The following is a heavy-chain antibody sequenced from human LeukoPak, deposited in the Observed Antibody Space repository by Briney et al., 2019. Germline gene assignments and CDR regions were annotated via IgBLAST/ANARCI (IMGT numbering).Heavy chain of an antibody. CDR3: TRAHTYYDVLTGYQYYMDV. J-gene: IGHJ6*03. CDR1: GDSIRSHS. D-gene: IGHD3-9*01. CDR2: IHYSGNT. V-gene: IGHV4-59*11. Sequence: TSETLSLTCNVSGDSIRSHSWSWIRQPPGKGLDWIGYIHYSGNTRYNSSLKSRVLVSVDTSKNTLSLRLNSVSPADTALYFCTRAHTYYDVLTGYQYYMDVWGKGTTVTVSS.